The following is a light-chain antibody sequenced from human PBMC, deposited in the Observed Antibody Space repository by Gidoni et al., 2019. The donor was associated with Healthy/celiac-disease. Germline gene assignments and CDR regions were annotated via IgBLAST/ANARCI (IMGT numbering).Light chain of an antibody. Sequence: EIVLTQSPATLSLSPGERATLSCRASQSVSSYLAWYQQKPGQAPRLLIYDASNRAAGIPAMFSGSGSVTDFTLTIRSLEPEDFAFYYCQQRSNWPGITFGPGTKVDIK. CDR2: DAS. V-gene: IGKV3-11*01. CDR1: QSVSSY. J-gene: IGKJ3*01. CDR3: QQRSNWPGIT.